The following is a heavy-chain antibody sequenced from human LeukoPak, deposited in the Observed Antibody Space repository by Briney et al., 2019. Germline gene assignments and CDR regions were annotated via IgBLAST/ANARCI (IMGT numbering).Heavy chain of an antibody. Sequence: GRSLRLSCAASGFTFSSYAMHWVRQAPGKGLEWVAVISYDGSNKYYADSVKGRFTTSRDNSKNTLYLQMNSLRAEDTAVYYCASNGYSYGRYYFDYWGQGTLVTVSS. D-gene: IGHD5-18*01. CDR3: ASNGYSYGRYYFDY. J-gene: IGHJ4*02. V-gene: IGHV3-30*04. CDR2: ISYDGSNK. CDR1: GFTFSSYA.